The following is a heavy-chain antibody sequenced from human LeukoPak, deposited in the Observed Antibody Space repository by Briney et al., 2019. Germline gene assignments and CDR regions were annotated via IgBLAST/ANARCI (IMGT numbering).Heavy chain of an antibody. CDR1: GFTFSSYG. D-gene: IGHD5-24*01. Sequence: GRSLRLSCAASGFTFSSYGMHWVRQAPGKGLEWVAVISYDGSNKYYADSVKGRFTISRDNSKNTLYLQMNSLRAEDTAVYYCARDLEMATIGRGGFDYWGQGTLVTVSS. CDR3: ARDLEMATIGRGGFDY. V-gene: IGHV3-30*19. CDR2: ISYDGSNK. J-gene: IGHJ4*02.